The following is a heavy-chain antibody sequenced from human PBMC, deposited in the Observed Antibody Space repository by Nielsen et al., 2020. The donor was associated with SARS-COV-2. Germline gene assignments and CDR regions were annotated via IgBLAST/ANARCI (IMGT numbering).Heavy chain of an antibody. CDR1: GFTISSSF. CDR2: IYTDGST. V-gene: IGHV3-53*01. J-gene: IGHJ6*02. D-gene: IGHD2-15*01. Sequence: GESLKISCGASGFTISSSFMSWVRQAAGKGLDWVSVIYTDGSTSHADSVKGRFTISRDNAKNSLYLQMNSLRAEDTAVYYCARDSVAATGQIYFYGFDVWGQGTTVTVSS. CDR3: ARDSVAATGQIYFYGFDV.